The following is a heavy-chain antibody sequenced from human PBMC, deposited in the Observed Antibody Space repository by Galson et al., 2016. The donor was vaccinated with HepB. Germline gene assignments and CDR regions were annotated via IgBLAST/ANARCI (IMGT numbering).Heavy chain of an antibody. CDR1: GYTFTSYG. V-gene: IGHV1-18*04. Sequence: SVKVSCKASGYTFTSYGIGWVRQAPGQGLEWMGWISAYNAYRDYPQKLQGRVTMTTDTSTSTAYMELSSLRSEDTAIYFCYNHSPTWLDSWGPGTLVTVS. CDR3: YNHSPTWLDS. CDR2: ISAYNAYR. J-gene: IGHJ5*01. D-gene: IGHD5-24*01.